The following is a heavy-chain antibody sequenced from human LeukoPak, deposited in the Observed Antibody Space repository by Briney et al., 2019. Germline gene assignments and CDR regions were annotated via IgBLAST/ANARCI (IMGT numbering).Heavy chain of an antibody. CDR3: ARDQSYYGMDV. J-gene: IGHJ6*02. CDR1: GFTFSSYS. V-gene: IGHV3-21*01. CDR2: ISSSSSYI. Sequence: GGSLRLSCAASGFTFSSYSMNWVRQAPGKGLEWVSSISSSSSYIYYADSVKGRFTISRDNAKNSLYLQLNSLRAEDTAVYYCARDQSYYGMDVWGQGTTVTVSS.